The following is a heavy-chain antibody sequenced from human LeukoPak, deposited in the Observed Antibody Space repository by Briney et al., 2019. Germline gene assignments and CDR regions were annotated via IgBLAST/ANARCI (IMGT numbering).Heavy chain of an antibody. CDR3: ARVYLSQQLVPGLDY. CDR2: IRYDGSNK. J-gene: IGHJ4*02. Sequence: PGGSLRLSCAASGFIFSSYGMHWVRQAPGKGLEWVAFIRYDGSNKYYADSVKGRFTISRDNSKNTLYLQMNSLRAEDTALYYCARVYLSQQLVPGLDYWGQGTLVTVSS. V-gene: IGHV3-30*02. D-gene: IGHD6-13*01. CDR1: GFIFSSYG.